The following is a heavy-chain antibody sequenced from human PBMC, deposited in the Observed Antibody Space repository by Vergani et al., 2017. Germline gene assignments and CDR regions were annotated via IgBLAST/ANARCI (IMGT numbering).Heavy chain of an antibody. Sequence: QLQLQESGPGLVKPSETLSLTCTVSGGSISSSSYYWSWIRQHPGKGLEWIGYIYYSGSTYYNPSLKSRVTISVDTSKNQFSLKLSSVTAADTAVYYCARAGDCSGGSCYFPNYYYYGMDVWGQGP. D-gene: IGHD2-15*01. J-gene: IGHJ6*02. CDR2: IYYSGST. CDR3: ARAGDCSGGSCYFPNYYYYGMDV. V-gene: IGHV4-31*03. CDR1: GGSISSSSYY.